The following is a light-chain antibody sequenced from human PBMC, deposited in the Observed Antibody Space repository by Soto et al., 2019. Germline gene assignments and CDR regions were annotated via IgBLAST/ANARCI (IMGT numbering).Light chain of an antibody. Sequence: DIHMTQSPSTLSASVGDRVTITCRSSQTISSWLAWYQQKPGKAPKLLIYKASTLKSGVPSRFSGSGSGTEFTLTISSLQSEDFAVYYCQQYNNWPPITFGQGTRLEIK. J-gene: IGKJ5*01. CDR3: QQYNNWPPIT. V-gene: IGKV1-5*03. CDR1: QTISSW. CDR2: KAS.